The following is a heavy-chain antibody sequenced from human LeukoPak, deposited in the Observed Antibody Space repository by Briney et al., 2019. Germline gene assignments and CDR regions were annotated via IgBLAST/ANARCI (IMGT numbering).Heavy chain of an antibody. Sequence: ASVKVSCKASGYTFTSYGISWVRQAPGQGLEWMGWISAYNGNTNYAQKLQGRVTITTDTSTSTAYMELRSLRSEDTAVYYCARDEWVRHRCAYYWGQGTLVTVSS. D-gene: IGHD5-12*01. CDR3: ARDEWVRHRCAYY. V-gene: IGHV1-18*04. CDR2: ISAYNGNT. CDR1: GYTFTSYG. J-gene: IGHJ4*02.